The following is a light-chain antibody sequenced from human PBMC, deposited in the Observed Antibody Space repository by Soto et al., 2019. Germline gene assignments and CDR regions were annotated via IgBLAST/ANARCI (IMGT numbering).Light chain of an antibody. CDR1: QSISSW. J-gene: IGKJ1*01. CDR2: DAS. Sequence: DIQMTQSPSTLSTSVGDRVTITCRASQSISSWLAWYQQKPGKAPKLLIYDASSLESGVPSRFSGSGSGTEFTLTISSLQPDDFATYYCQQYNSYSGTFGQGTKV. V-gene: IGKV1-5*01. CDR3: QQYNSYSGT.